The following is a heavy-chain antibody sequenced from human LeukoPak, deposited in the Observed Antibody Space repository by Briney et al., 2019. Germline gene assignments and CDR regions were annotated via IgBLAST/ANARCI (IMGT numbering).Heavy chain of an antibody. CDR3: AKAGYSSSWPLDY. CDR1: GFTFTSDG. V-gene: IGHV3-23*01. D-gene: IGHD6-13*01. J-gene: IGHJ4*02. CDR2: LSGSGSTT. Sequence: GGSLRLSCAASGFTFTSDGMSWVRQAPGKGLEWVSALSGSGSTTYYADSVKGRFTISRDNSKNTLLLEMNSLRVEDTAVYYCAKAGYSSSWPLDYWGQGTQVTVSS.